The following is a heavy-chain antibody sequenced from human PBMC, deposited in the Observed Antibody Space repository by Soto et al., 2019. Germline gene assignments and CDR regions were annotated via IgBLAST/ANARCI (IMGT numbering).Heavy chain of an antibody. D-gene: IGHD3-10*01. CDR3: ASKVGSGSGLFDI. J-gene: IGHJ3*02. Sequence: ASVKVSCKASGYTFTGYYMHWVRQAPGQGLEWMGWINPNSGGTNYAQKFQGRVTITADKSTSTAYMELSSLRSEDTAVYYCASKVGSGSGLFDIWGQGTMVTVSS. CDR2: INPNSGGT. V-gene: IGHV1-2*02. CDR1: GYTFTGYY.